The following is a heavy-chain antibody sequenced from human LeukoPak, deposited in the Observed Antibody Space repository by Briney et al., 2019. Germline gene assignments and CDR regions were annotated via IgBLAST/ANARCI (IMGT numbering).Heavy chain of an antibody. D-gene: IGHD4-17*01. Sequence: PGKSLRLSCAASGFTFSSYGMHWVRQAPGKGLEWVAVIWYDGSNKYYADSVKGRFTISRDNSKNTLYLQMNSLRAEDTAVYYCARYYGDYSCADYWGQGTLVTVSS. CDR2: IWYDGSNK. J-gene: IGHJ4*02. V-gene: IGHV3-33*01. CDR1: GFTFSSYG. CDR3: ARYYGDYSCADY.